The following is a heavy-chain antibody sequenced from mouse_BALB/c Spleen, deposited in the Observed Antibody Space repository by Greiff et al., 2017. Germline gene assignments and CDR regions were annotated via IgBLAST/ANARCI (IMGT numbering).Heavy chain of an antibody. CDR2: IYPGDGDT. Sequence: QLKESGPELVKPGASVKISCKASGYAFSSSWMNWVKQRPGQGLEWIGRIYPGDGDTNYNGKFKGKAALTADKSSSTAYMQLSSLTSVDSAVYFCARHFDYWGQGTTLTVSS. CDR1: GYAFSSSW. V-gene: IGHV1-82*01. J-gene: IGHJ2*01. CDR3: ARHFDY.